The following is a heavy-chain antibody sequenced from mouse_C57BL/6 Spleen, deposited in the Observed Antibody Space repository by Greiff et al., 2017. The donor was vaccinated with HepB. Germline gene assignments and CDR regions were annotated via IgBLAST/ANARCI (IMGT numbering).Heavy chain of an antibody. J-gene: IGHJ4*01. Sequence: QVQLKESGAELVKPGASVKLSCKASGYTFTSYWMHWVKQRPGRGLEWIGRIDPNSGGTKYNEKFKSKATLTVDKPSSTAYMQLSSLTSEDSAVYYCARPYYDYDAGYSYAMDYWGQGTSVTVSS. V-gene: IGHV1-72*01. CDR2: IDPNSGGT. CDR1: GYTFTSYW. CDR3: ARPYYDYDAGYSYAMDY. D-gene: IGHD2-4*01.